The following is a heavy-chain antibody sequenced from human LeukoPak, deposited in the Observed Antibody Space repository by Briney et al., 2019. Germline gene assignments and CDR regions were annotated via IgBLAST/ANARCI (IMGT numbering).Heavy chain of an antibody. J-gene: IGHJ6*03. CDR2: ISAYNGNT. Sequence: ASVKVSCKASGYTFTSYDIIWVRQAPGQGLEWMGWISAYNGNTNYAQKLQGRVTMTTDTSTSTAYMELRSLRSDDTAVYYCARVSNYYGSGSYYKSDYYYYYMDVWGKGTTVTISS. D-gene: IGHD3-10*01. V-gene: IGHV1-18*01. CDR1: GYTFTSYD. CDR3: ARVSNYYGSGSYYKSDYYYYYMDV.